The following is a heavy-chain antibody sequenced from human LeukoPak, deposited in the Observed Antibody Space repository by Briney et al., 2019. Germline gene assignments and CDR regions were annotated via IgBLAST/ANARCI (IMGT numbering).Heavy chain of an antibody. Sequence: SETLSLTCTVSGGSISSGAFHWSWIRQHPGKGLEWIGYIYYSGNTNYNPSLKSRVTISVDTSKNQFSLEVSSVTAADTAVYYCARHITPWGWFDPWGQGTLVTVSS. D-gene: IGHD3-16*01. CDR1: GGSISSGAFH. J-gene: IGHJ5*02. V-gene: IGHV4-61*08. CDR2: IYYSGNT. CDR3: ARHITPWGWFDP.